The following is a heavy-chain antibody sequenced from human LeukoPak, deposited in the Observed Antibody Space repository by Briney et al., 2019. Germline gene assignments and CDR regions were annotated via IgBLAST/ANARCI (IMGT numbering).Heavy chain of an antibody. CDR1: GFTFSSYA. D-gene: IGHD6-19*01. V-gene: IGHV3-33*08. J-gene: IGHJ5*02. CDR2: IWYDGSNK. Sequence: GGSLRLSCAASGFTFSSYAMSWVRQAPGKGLEWVAVIWYDGSNKYYADSVKGRFTISRDNSKNTLYLQMNSLRAEDTAVYYCARDLSGWFDPWGQGTLVTVSS. CDR3: ARDLSGWFDP.